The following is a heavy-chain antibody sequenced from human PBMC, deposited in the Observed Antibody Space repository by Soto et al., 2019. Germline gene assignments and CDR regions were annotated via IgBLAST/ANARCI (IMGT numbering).Heavy chain of an antibody. CDR2: INPNSGGT. CDR1: GYTFTGYY. V-gene: IGHV1-2*02. Sequence: ASVKRSCPSCGYTFTGYYIHWLRQAPGQGLEWMGWINPNSGGTNYAQKFQGRVTVTRDTPTSTAYMELSSLRSEDTAVYYCAISPNVVPAAGRSQNWLYIWAQGT. CDR3: AISPNVVPAAGRSQNWLYI. J-gene: IGHJ5*02. D-gene: IGHD6-13*01.